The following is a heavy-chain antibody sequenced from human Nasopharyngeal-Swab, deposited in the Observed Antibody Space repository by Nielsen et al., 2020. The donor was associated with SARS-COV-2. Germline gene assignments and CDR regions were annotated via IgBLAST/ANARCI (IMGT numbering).Heavy chain of an antibody. CDR2: ISAYNGNT. Sequence: ASVKVSCKASGYTFTSYGISWVRQAPGQGLEWMGWISAYNGNTNYAQKFQGRVTMTEDTSTDTAYMELSSLRSEDTAVYYCATSSVFGELLGYYYGMDVWGQGTTVTVSS. J-gene: IGHJ6*02. CDR3: ATSSVFGELLGYYYGMDV. CDR1: GYTFTSYG. D-gene: IGHD3-10*02. V-gene: IGHV1-18*01.